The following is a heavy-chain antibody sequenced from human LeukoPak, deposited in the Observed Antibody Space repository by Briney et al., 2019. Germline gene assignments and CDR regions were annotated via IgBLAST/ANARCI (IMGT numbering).Heavy chain of an antibody. V-gene: IGHV3-30*18. CDR2: VSYDGNKK. CDR1: GFTFSSYG. D-gene: IGHD3-10*01. Sequence: SGGSLRLSCAASGFTFSSYGMHWVRQAPGKGLEWLAFVSYDGNKKYYADSVTGRFTISRDNSKNTLSLQMNSLRPEDTAVYYCANLVRASLIQEEYWGQGTLVIVSS. J-gene: IGHJ4*02. CDR3: ANLVRASLIQEEY.